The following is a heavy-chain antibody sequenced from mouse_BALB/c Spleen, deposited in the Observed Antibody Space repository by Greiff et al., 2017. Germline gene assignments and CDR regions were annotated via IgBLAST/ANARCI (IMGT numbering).Heavy chain of an antibody. V-gene: IGHV1-82*01. CDR2: IYPGDGDT. CDR1: GYAFSSSW. Sequence: VQLQQSGPELVKPGASVKISCKASGYAFSSSWMNWVKQRPGQGLEWIGRIYPGDGDTNYNGKFKGKATLTADKSSSTAYMQSSSLTSVDSAVYFCARGGLRRTGKQGQNYAMDYWGQGTSVTVSS. CDR3: ARGGLRRTGKQGQNYAMDY. J-gene: IGHJ4*01. D-gene: IGHD2-4*01.